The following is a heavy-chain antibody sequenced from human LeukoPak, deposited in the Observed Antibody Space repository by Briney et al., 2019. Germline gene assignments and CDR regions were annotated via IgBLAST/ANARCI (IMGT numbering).Heavy chain of an antibody. Sequence: PSEALSLTCAVSGGSISSGHWWSWVRQPPMKGLEWIGEIYQSGGTNYNPSLNSRVTISIDKSKNQFSLKLTSVTAADTAVYYCARGISPGSGWFFNIWGQGTVVSVSS. V-gene: IGHV4-4*02. D-gene: IGHD6-19*01. CDR2: IYQSGGT. J-gene: IGHJ3*02. CDR1: GGSISSGHW. CDR3: ARGISPGSGWFFNI.